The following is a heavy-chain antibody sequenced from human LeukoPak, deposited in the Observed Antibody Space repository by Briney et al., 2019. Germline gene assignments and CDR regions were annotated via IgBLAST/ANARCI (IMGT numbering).Heavy chain of an antibody. J-gene: IGHJ4*02. Sequence: GGSLRLSCAASGLTFSDYYMSWIRQAPGKGLEWVSYISSSGSTIYYADSVKGRFTISRDNAKNSLYLQMNSLRAEDTAVYYCARDTAYYYYDSSGLDYWGQGTLVTVSS. D-gene: IGHD3-22*01. CDR3: ARDTAYYYYDSSGLDY. CDR2: ISSSGSTI. CDR1: GLTFSDYY. V-gene: IGHV3-11*01.